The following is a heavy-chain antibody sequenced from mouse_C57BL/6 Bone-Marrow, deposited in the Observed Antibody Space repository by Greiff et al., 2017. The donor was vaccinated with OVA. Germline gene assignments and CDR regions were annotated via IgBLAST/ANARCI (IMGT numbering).Heavy chain of an antibody. J-gene: IGHJ2*01. Sequence: QVQLQQPGAELVRPGSSVKLSCKASGYTFTSYWMDWVKQRPGQGLEWIGNIYPSDSETHYNQKFKDKATLTVDKSSSTAYMQLSSLTSEDSAVYYCARKKEYWDYFDYWGQGTTLTVSS. V-gene: IGHV1-61*01. CDR1: GYTFTSYW. CDR2: IYPSDSET. CDR3: ARKKEYWDYFDY. D-gene: IGHD4-1*01.